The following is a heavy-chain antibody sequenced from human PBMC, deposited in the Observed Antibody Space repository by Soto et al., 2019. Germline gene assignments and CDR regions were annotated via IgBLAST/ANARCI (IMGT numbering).Heavy chain of an antibody. CDR2: IKEDGSEK. Sequence: GGSLRLSCAASGFMFSDYWMGWVRQAPGKGLEWVANIKEDGSEKYHVDSVKGRFTISRDNTKNSLYLQMNSLRADDTAVYYCAKVSAGRPYDYWGQGALVTVSS. V-gene: IGHV3-7*01. CDR3: AKVSAGRPYDY. J-gene: IGHJ4*02. CDR1: GFMFSDYW. D-gene: IGHD3-16*02.